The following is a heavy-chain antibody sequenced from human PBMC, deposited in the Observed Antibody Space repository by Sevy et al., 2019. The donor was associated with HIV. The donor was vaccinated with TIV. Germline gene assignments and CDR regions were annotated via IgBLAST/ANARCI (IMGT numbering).Heavy chain of an antibody. V-gene: IGHV3-15*01. D-gene: IGHD2-8*01. CDR2: IKSESDDGTS. J-gene: IGHJ4*02. Sequence: GGSLRLSCAASGFTVTFAWMSWVRQAPGKGLEWVGRIKSESDDGTSQYPAPVKGRFTISREDSKNILHRQMNSVKTDVTAVYYGTSQMVSGDYFRFWGQGTLVTVSS. CDR1: GFTVTFAW. CDR3: TSQMVSGDYFRF.